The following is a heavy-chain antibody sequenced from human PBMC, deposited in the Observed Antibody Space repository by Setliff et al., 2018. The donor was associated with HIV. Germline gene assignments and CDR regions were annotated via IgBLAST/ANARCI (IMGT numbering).Heavy chain of an antibody. J-gene: IGHJ4*02. Sequence: SETLSLTCTVSGGSISSGSYYWSWMRQPAGKGLEWIGHIYTSGSTNYNPSLKSRVTISVDTSKNQFSLRLSSVTAADTAVYYCARVRGSSYFGTFDYWGQGALVTVSS. CDR2: IYTSGST. D-gene: IGHD1-26*01. CDR3: ARVRGSSYFGTFDY. CDR1: GGSISSGSYY. V-gene: IGHV4-61*09.